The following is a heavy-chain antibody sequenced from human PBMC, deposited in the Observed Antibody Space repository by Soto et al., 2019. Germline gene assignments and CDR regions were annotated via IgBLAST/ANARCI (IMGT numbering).Heavy chain of an antibody. J-gene: IGHJ5*02. CDR2: INHSGST. Sequence: PSETLSLTCAVYGGSFSGYYWSWIRQPPGKGLEWIGEINHSGSTNYNPSLKSRVTISVDTSKNQFSLKLSSVTAADTAVYYCARVKGHIWFGELSWFDPWGQGTLVTVSS. CDR1: GGSFSGYY. D-gene: IGHD3-10*01. CDR3: ARVKGHIWFGELSWFDP. V-gene: IGHV4-34*01.